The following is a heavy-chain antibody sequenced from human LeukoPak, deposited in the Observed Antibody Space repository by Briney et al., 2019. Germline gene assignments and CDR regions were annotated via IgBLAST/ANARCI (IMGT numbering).Heavy chain of an antibody. CDR2: INHSGST. CDR1: GFTFSNAW. Sequence: GSLRLSCAASGFTFSNAWMSWIRQPPGKGLEWIGEINHSGSTNYNPSLKSRVTISVDTSKNQFSLKLSSVTAADTAVYYCARVSVLLWFGEFYRSDYYYYYMDVWGKGTTVTVSS. V-gene: IGHV4-34*01. CDR3: ARVSVLLWFGEFYRSDYYYYYMDV. D-gene: IGHD3-10*01. J-gene: IGHJ6*03.